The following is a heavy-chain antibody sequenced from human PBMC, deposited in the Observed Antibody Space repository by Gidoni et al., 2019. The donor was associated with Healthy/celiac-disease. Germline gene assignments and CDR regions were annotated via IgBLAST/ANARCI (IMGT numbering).Heavy chain of an antibody. Sequence: EVQLVESGGGLVQPGGSLRLSCAASGFTFSSYSMNWVRQAPGKGLEWVSYISSSSSTIYYADSVKGRFTISRDNAKNSLYLQMNSLRAEDTAVYYCARELRGYCSSTSCYHGAFDIWGQGTMVTVSS. CDR1: GFTFSSYS. CDR3: ARELRGYCSSTSCYHGAFDI. J-gene: IGHJ3*02. D-gene: IGHD2-2*03. V-gene: IGHV3-48*01. CDR2: ISSSSSTI.